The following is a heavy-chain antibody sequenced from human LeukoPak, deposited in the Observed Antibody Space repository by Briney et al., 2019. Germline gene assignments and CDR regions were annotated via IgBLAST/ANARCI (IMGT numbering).Heavy chain of an antibody. V-gene: IGHV3-30*18. J-gene: IGHJ4*02. D-gene: IGHD4-23*01. CDR2: ISYDGSNK. CDR3: AKVLIYGGSSDFDY. CDR1: GFTFSSYG. Sequence: PGRSLRLSCAASGFTFSSYGMHWVRQAPGKGLEWVAVISYDGSNKYYADSVKGRFTISRDNSKNTLYLQMNSLRAEDTAVYYCAKVLIYGGSSDFDYWGQGTLVTVSS.